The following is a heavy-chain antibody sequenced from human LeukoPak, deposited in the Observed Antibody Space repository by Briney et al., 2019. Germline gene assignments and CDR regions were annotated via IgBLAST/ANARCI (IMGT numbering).Heavy chain of an antibody. D-gene: IGHD6-19*01. Sequence: PGESLKISCKASGYSFTTYWIGWVRQMPGKGLEWMGIIYPADSDTKYSPSFQGQVTISADKSISTAYLQWSSLKASDSAMYYCARTGYTSGWYVGSFQYWGQGTLVTVSS. CDR2: IYPADSDT. J-gene: IGHJ4*02. CDR3: ARTGYTSGWYVGSFQY. CDR1: GYSFTTYW. V-gene: IGHV5-51*01.